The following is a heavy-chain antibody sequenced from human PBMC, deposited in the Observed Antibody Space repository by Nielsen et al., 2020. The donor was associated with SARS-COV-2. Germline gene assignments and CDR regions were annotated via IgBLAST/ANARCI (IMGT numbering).Heavy chain of an antibody. D-gene: IGHD5-24*01. J-gene: IGHJ4*02. V-gene: IGHV4-31*03. CDR2: IYYSGST. Sequence: SETLSLTCTVSGGSIGSGGYYWSWIRQHPGKGLEWIGYIYYSGSTYYNPSLKSRVTISVDTSKNQFSLKLSSVTAADTAVYYCARAPVEMATLYFDYWGQGTLVTVSS. CDR1: GGSIGSGGYY. CDR3: ARAPVEMATLYFDY.